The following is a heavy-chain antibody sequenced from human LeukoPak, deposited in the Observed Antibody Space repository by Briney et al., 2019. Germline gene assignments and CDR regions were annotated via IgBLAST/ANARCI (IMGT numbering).Heavy chain of an antibody. CDR3: ARCLKNYYDSSGYTWGYYFDY. J-gene: IGHJ4*02. CDR1: GYTFTSYG. CDR2: ISAYNGNT. V-gene: IGHV1-18*01. D-gene: IGHD3-22*01. Sequence: ASVKVSCKASGYTFTSYGISWVRQAPGQGLEWMGWISAYNGNTNYAQKLQGRVTMTTDTSTSTAYMELRSLRSDDTAVYYCARCLKNYYDSSGYTWGYYFDYWGQRTLVTVSS.